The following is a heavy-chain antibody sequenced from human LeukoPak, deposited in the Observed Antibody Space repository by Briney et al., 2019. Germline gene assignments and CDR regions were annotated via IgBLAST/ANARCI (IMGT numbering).Heavy chain of an antibody. J-gene: IGHJ4*02. D-gene: IGHD2-2*01. Sequence: SETLSLTCAVSDYSINSGHYWGWIRQPPGKGLEWIGSIYHSGRTYYNPPLKSRVTTSLDTSKNQFSLKLSSVTAADTAVYYCARQRIVVVPAAHRWYYFDYWGQGTLVTVSS. CDR2: IYHSGRT. V-gene: IGHV4-38-2*01. CDR1: DYSINSGHY. CDR3: ARQRIVVVPAAHRWYYFDY.